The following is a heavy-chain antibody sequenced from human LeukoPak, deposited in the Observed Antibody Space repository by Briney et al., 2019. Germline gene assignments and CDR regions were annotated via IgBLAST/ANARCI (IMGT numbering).Heavy chain of an antibody. CDR2: ISGSGGST. Sequence: GRSLRLSCAASGFTFSSYAMSWVRQAPGKGLEWVSAISGSGGSTYYADSVKGRFTISRDNSKNTLYLQMNSLRAEDTAVYYCAKGGDVIAAAPSWFDPWGQGTLVTVSS. D-gene: IGHD6-13*01. CDR3: AKGGDVIAAAPSWFDP. V-gene: IGHV3-23*01. CDR1: GFTFSSYA. J-gene: IGHJ5*02.